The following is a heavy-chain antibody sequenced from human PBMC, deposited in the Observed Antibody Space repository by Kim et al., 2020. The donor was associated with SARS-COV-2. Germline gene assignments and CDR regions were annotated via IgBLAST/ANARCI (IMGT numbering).Heavy chain of an antibody. J-gene: IGHJ1*01. V-gene: IGHV3-7*01. Sequence: GGSLRLSCAASGFTLGWYWMSWVRQAPGKGLEWLANIKQDGSETYYVGSVRGRFTISRDNAKNSLFLQMNSLRVEATAVYYCVRGGRPAYF. D-gene: IGHD1-1*01. CDR1: GFTLGWYW. CDR3: VRGGRPAYF. CDR2: IKQDGSET.